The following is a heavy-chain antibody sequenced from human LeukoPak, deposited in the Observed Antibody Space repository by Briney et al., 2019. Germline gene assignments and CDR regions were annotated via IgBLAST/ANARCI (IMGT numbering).Heavy chain of an antibody. CDR3: AKGPTGIAAAGPYFDY. Sequence: GGSLRLSCAASGFTFSSYSMNWVRQAPGKGLEWVSSISSSSSYIYYADSVKGRFTISRDNSKNTLYLQMNSLRAEDTAVYYCAKGPTGIAAAGPYFDYWGQGTLVTVSS. D-gene: IGHD6-13*01. J-gene: IGHJ4*02. V-gene: IGHV3-21*04. CDR2: ISSSSSYI. CDR1: GFTFSSYS.